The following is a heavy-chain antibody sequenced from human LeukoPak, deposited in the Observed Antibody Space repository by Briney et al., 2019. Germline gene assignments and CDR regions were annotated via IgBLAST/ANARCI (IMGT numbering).Heavy chain of an antibody. J-gene: IGHJ4*02. Sequence: GGSLRLSCAASGFTFSSYAMHWVRQAPGKGLEWVAVISYDGSNKYYADSVKGRFTISRDNSKNTLYLQMNGLRAEDTAVYYCARVAGATNYWGQGTLVTVSS. CDR3: ARVAGATNY. CDR2: ISYDGSNK. CDR1: GFTFSSYA. D-gene: IGHD1-26*01. V-gene: IGHV3-30-3*01.